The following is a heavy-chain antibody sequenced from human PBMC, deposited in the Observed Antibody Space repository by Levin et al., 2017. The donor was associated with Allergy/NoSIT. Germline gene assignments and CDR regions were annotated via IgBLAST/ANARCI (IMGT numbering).Heavy chain of an antibody. CDR3: VRGGTGATRFSSRT. CDR1: GYIFNAYY. J-gene: IGHJ5*01. V-gene: IGHV1-2*02. D-gene: IGHD1-1*01. CDR2: VNPNIGAT. Sequence: ASVKVSCKASGYIFNAYYIHWVRQAPGQGLEWMGWVNPNIGATNYAQKFQGRVTMTTDTSISTAYMELKGLRSDDTALYFCVRGGTGATRFSSRTWGHVTLVTVSS.